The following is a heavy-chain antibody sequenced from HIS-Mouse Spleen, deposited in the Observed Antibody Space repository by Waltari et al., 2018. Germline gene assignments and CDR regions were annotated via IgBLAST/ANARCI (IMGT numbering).Heavy chain of an antibody. V-gene: IGHV4-39*01. J-gene: IGHJ4*02. Sequence: QLQLQESGPGLVKPSETLSLTCTVSGGSISSSSYYWGWIRQPPGKGLGWIGSIDYSGGTYYNPSLKSRVTISVDTSKNQFSLKLSSVTAADTAVYYCAYGDYFDYWGQGTLVTVSS. CDR2: IDYSGGT. D-gene: IGHD4-17*01. CDR3: AYGDYFDY. CDR1: GGSISSSSYY.